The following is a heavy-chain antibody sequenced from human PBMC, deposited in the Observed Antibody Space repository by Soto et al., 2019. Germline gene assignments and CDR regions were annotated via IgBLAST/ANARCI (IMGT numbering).Heavy chain of an antibody. J-gene: IGHJ6*03. CDR1: GYTFTSYD. CDR3: ARVDHLPTGTYYYYYMDV. Sequence: ASVKVSCKASGYTFTSYDINWVRQATGQGLEWMGWMNPNSGNTGYAQKFQGRVTMTRNTSISTAYMELSSLRSEDTAVYYCARVDHLPTGTYYYYYMDVWGKGTTVTVSS. CDR2: MNPNSGNT. V-gene: IGHV1-8*01. D-gene: IGHD4-17*01.